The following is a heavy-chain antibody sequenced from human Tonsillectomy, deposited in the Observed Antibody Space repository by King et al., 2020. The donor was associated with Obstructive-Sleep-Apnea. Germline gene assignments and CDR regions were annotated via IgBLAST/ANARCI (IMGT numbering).Heavy chain of an antibody. D-gene: IGHD1-26*01. CDR3: ARGGARWELLGDFDY. CDR2: INHSGST. V-gene: IGHV4-34*01. J-gene: IGHJ4*02. CDR1: GGSFSGYY. Sequence: VQLQQWGAGLLKPSETLSLTCAVYGGSFSGYYWSWIRQPPGKGLEWIGEINHSGSTNYNPSLKSRVTISVDTSKNQFALKLSSVTAADTAVYYCARGGARWELLGDFDYWGQGTLVTVSS.